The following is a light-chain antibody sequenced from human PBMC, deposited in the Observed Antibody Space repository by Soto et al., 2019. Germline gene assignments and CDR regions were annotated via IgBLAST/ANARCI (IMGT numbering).Light chain of an antibody. CDR1: SSNIGSNY. V-gene: IGLV1-47*01. Sequence: QSVLTQPPSASGTPGQRVTISCSGSSSNIGSNYVYWYQQLPGTAPQLLIYRNNQRPSGVPDRSSGSKSGTSASLAISGLRSEDEADYYCAAWDDSLSGIVVFGGGTKLTVL. J-gene: IGLJ2*01. CDR3: AAWDDSLSGIVV. CDR2: RNN.